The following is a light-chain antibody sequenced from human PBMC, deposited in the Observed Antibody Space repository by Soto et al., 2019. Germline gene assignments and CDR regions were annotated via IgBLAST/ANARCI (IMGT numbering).Light chain of an antibody. CDR2: GAS. Sequence: EVVMTQSPATLSVSPGERATLYCRASQRISSNLAWYQQRRGQAPRPLSYGASTRAPGIPARFSGSGSETEFTLTISSLQSEDFAVYYCQHYSNWPPWTFGQGTKVAIK. CDR3: QHYSNWPPWT. V-gene: IGKV3-15*01. CDR1: QRISSN. J-gene: IGKJ1*01.